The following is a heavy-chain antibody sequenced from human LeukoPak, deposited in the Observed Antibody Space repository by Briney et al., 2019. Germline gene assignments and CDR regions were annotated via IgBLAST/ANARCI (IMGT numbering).Heavy chain of an antibody. J-gene: IGHJ4*02. CDR2: ISSSSSTI. V-gene: IGHV3-48*01. CDR1: GFTFSSYE. Sequence: GGSLRLSCAASGFTFSSYEMNWVRQAPGKGLEWVSYISSSSSTIYYADSVKGRFTISRDNAKNSLYLQMNSLRAEDTAVYYCARVAAAGDWGQGTLVTVSS. D-gene: IGHD6-13*01. CDR3: ARVAAAGD.